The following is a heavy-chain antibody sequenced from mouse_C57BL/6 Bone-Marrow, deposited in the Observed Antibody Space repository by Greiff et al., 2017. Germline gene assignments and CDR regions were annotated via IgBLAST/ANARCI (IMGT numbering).Heavy chain of an antibody. Sequence: LKESGPGILQPSQTLSLTCSFSGFSLSTFGMGVGWIRQPSGKGLEWLAHIWWDDDKYYNPALKSRLTISKDTSKNQVFRKIANVDTADTATYCCVRFLLQRESFDVWGTGTTVTVSS. V-gene: IGHV8-8*01. J-gene: IGHJ1*03. D-gene: IGHD1-1*01. CDR1: GFSLSTFGMG. CDR3: VRFLLQRESFDV. CDR2: IWWDDDK.